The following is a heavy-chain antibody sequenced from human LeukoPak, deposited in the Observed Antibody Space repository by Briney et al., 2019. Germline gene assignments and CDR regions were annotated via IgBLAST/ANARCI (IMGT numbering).Heavy chain of an antibody. J-gene: IGHJ6*03. CDR3: ARVGGVVVPAASDYYYYMDV. V-gene: IGHV4-59*01. Sequence: PSETLSLTCTVSGGSISSYYWSWIRQPPGKGLEWIGYIYYSGSTNYNPSLKSRVTISVDTSKNQLSLKLSSVTAADTAVYYCARVGGVVVPAASDYYYYMDVWGKGTTVTVSS. D-gene: IGHD2-2*01. CDR2: IYYSGST. CDR1: GGSISSYY.